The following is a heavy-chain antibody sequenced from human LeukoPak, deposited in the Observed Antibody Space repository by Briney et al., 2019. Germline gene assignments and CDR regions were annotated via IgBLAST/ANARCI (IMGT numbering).Heavy chain of an antibody. J-gene: IGHJ4*02. Sequence: KPSETLSLTCTVSGGSISSSSYYWGWIRQPAGKGLEWIGSIYYSGSTYYNPSLKSRVTISVDTSKNQFSLKLSSVTAADTAVYYCARLLLWFGELLFGYFDYWGQGTLVTVSS. D-gene: IGHD3-10*01. V-gene: IGHV4-39*01. CDR2: IYYSGST. CDR1: GGSISSSSYY. CDR3: ARLLLWFGELLFGYFDY.